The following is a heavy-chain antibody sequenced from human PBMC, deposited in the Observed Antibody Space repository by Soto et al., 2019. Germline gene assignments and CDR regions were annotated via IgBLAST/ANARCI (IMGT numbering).Heavy chain of an antibody. V-gene: IGHV5-51*01. D-gene: IGHD2-2*01. Sequence: GESLKISGRSSGGDFTTYWSGWVRQMNGRGLEWVAIIHPSDSDTRYSQSLQGRLTISADKSISTIYLQWSSLKAADTAVYYCARAKLVPAYWEWFDPWGQGTLVTVSS. CDR1: GGDFTTYW. CDR2: IHPSDSDT. J-gene: IGHJ5*02. CDR3: ARAKLVPAYWEWFDP.